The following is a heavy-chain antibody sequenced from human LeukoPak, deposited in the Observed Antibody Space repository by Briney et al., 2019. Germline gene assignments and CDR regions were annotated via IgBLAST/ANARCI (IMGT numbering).Heavy chain of an antibody. CDR3: ARVKGDSSGWHYYYYYMDV. V-gene: IGHV4-34*01. Sequence: SETLSLTCAVYGGSFSGYYWSWIRQPPGKGLEWIGEINHSGSTNYNPSLKSRVTISVDTSKNQFSLKLSSVTAADTAVYYCARVKGDSSGWHYYYYYMDVWGKGTTVTVSS. CDR1: GGSFSGYY. J-gene: IGHJ6*03. D-gene: IGHD6-19*01. CDR2: INHSGST.